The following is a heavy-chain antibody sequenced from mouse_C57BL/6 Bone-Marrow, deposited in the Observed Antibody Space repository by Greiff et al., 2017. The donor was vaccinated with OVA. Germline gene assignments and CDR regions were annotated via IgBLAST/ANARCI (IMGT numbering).Heavy chain of an antibody. CDR2: IDPSDSYT. Sequence: VQLQQPGAELVRPGTSVKLSCKASGYTFTNYWMHWVKQRPGQGLEWIGEIDPSDSYTNYNQKFKGKSTLTVDKSSSTAYMQLSSLTSEDSAVYYCARSHYYGSSYYFDVWGTGTTVTVSS. D-gene: IGHD1-1*01. V-gene: IGHV1-59*01. CDR3: ARSHYYGSSYYFDV. J-gene: IGHJ1*03. CDR1: GYTFTNYW.